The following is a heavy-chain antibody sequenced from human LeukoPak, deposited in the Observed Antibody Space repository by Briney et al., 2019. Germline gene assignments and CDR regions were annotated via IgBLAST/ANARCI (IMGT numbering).Heavy chain of an antibody. CDR1: GYSVPNYW. V-gene: IGHV5-51*01. CDR3: ARMHEGATTGEAEYFQH. CDR2: IYPDDSDT. J-gene: IGHJ1*01. Sequence: GESLQISCQDSGYSVPNYWIGWVRRMPGKGLEWMGIIYPDDSDTRYSPSFQGQVTISVDKSISTAYLQWSSLKASDTAMYYCARMHEGATTGEAEYFQHWGQGTLVTVSS. D-gene: IGHD1-26*01.